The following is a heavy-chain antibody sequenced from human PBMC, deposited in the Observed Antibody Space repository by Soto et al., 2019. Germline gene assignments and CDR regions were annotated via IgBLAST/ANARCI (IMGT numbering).Heavy chain of an antibody. J-gene: IGHJ5*02. CDR3: ARVGGINWFDP. D-gene: IGHD3-16*01. CDR1: GGSISSGGYY. V-gene: IGHV4-31*03. CDR2: IYYSGST. Sequence: QVQLQESGPGLVKPSQTLSLTCTVSGGSISSGGYYCSWIRQHPGKGLEWIGYIYYSGSTYYNTSRKSRVTISVDTSKNQFSRKLSCVTAADTAVYYCARVGGINWFDPWGQGTLVTV.